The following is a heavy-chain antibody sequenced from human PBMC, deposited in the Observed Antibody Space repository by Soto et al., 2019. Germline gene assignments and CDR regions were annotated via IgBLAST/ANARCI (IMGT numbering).Heavy chain of an antibody. D-gene: IGHD2-2*01. Sequence: QVQLVQSGAEVKKPGSSVKVSCTASGGTFGSYAISWVRQAPGQGLEWMGWIIPITGTANYAQKFQGRVTIAADESTSTAYMELSSLRYEDTAVYYCARSQGSSTSLEIYYYYYYGMDVWGQGATVTVSS. V-gene: IGHV1-69*01. CDR3: ARSQGSSTSLEIYYYYYYGMDV. CDR2: IIPITGTA. CDR1: GGTFGSYA. J-gene: IGHJ6*02.